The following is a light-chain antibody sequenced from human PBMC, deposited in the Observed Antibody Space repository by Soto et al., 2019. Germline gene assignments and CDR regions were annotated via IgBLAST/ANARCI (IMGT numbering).Light chain of an antibody. V-gene: IGKV1-33*01. CDR2: DAF. CDR3: QPYDHLAPIT. J-gene: IGKJ5*01. CDR1: QDISNY. Sequence: DIQMTQSPSSLSASVGDRVTITCQASQDISNYLNWYQQKPGKAPKLLIYDAFNLETGVPSRFSGSGSGTDFTFAISSLQPEDFATYYCQPYDHLAPITLGQGTRLEIK.